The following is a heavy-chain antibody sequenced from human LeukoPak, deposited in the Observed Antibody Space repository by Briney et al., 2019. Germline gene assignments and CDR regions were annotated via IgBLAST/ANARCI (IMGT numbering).Heavy chain of an antibody. V-gene: IGHV1-69*13. CDR3: ARSQGYSYGSSY. CDR2: IVPILGTA. J-gene: IGHJ4*02. Sequence: SVQVSCKALGGSFGRYAIHWVRQAPGQGLEWMGGIVPILGTANYAQKFQGRVTITADDSTGTAYMELTSLRSADTAVYYCARSQGYSYGSSYWGQGTLVTVSS. D-gene: IGHD5-18*01. CDR1: GGSFGRYA.